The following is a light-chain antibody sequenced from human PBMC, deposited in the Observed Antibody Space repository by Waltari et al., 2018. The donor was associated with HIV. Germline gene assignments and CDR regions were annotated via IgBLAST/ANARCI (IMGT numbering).Light chain of an antibody. V-gene: IGLV2-14*01. CDR3: ASYTITSTLV. CDR2: DAN. J-gene: IGLJ3*02. CDR1: SSDIATYNY. Sequence: QSALTQPASVSGSLGQSITISCIGTSSDIATYNYVSWYQHHPDKAPRLVIYDANNRPSGVPFRFSGSKSGNTASLTISGLQAEDEADYYCASYTITSTLVFGGGTKVTVL.